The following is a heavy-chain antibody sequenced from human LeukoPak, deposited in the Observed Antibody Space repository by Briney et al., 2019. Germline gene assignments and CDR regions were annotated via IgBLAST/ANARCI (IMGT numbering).Heavy chain of an antibody. Sequence: SETLSLTCTVSGGSISSSSYYWGWIRQPPGKGLEWIGSIYYSGSTYYNPSLKSRVTISVDTSKNQFSLKLSSLTGADTAVYYCARFGGTFLWFGELSDYWGQGTLVTVSS. D-gene: IGHD3-10*01. CDR3: ARFGGTFLWFGELSDY. J-gene: IGHJ4*02. V-gene: IGHV4-39*01. CDR1: GGSISSSSYY. CDR2: IYYSGST.